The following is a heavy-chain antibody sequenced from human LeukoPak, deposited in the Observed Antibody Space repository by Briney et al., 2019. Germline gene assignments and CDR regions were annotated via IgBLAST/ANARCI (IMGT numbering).Heavy chain of an antibody. CDR1: GFTFSSYA. V-gene: IGHV3-23*01. J-gene: IGHJ4*02. Sequence: GGSLRPSCAASGFTFSSYAMSWVRQAPGKGLEWVSAISGSGGSTCYADSVKGRFTISRDNSKNMLYLQMNSLRAEDTAVYYCANNRLVVVITYYFDYWGQGTLVTVSS. D-gene: IGHD3-22*01. CDR3: ANNRLVVVITYYFDY. CDR2: ISGSGGST.